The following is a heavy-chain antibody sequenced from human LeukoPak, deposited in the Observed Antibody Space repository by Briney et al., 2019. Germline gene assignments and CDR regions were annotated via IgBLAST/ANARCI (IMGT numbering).Heavy chain of an antibody. Sequence: GGSLRLSCAASGFTFSSYWMTWVRQAPGKGLEWVANIKQDVSEEYYVDSVKGRFTISRDNAKNSLYLQMNSLRAEDTAVYYCARNNPSGVWSFDYWGQGTLVTVSS. CDR2: IKQDVSEE. D-gene: IGHD1-14*01. V-gene: IGHV3-7*01. J-gene: IGHJ4*02. CDR3: ARNNPSGVWSFDY. CDR1: GFTFSSYW.